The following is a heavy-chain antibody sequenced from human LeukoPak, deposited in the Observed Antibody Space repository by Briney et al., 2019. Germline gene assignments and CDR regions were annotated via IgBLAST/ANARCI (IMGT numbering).Heavy chain of an antibody. V-gene: IGHV3-74*01. Sequence: GGSLRLSCAASGFTFISYWMHWVRQAPGKGLVWVSRINGYGSSTDFADSVKGRFTISRDNAKNTLYLQMNSLRAEDTAVYYCARDAPGNTALDYWGQATLVTVSS. CDR3: ARDAPGNTALDY. CDR1: GFTFISYW. CDR2: INGYGSST. D-gene: IGHD5-18*01. J-gene: IGHJ4*02.